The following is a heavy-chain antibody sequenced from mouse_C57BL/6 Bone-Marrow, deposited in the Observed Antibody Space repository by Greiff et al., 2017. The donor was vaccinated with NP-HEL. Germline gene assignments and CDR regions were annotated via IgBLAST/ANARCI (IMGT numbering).Heavy chain of an antibody. V-gene: IGHV6-3*01. Sequence: EVKVEESGGGLVQPGGSMKLSCVASGFTFSNYWMNWVRQSPEKGLEWVAQIRLKSDNYATHYAESVKGRFTISRDDSKSSVYLQMNNLRAEDTGIYYCTGRGPLGGPYFDYWGQGTTLTVSS. J-gene: IGHJ2*01. CDR3: TGRGPLGGPYFDY. D-gene: IGHD1-1*02. CDR1: GFTFSNYW. CDR2: IRLKSDNYAT.